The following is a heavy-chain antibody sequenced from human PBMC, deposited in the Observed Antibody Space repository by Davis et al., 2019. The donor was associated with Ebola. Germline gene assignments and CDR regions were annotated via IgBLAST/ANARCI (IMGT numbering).Heavy chain of an antibody. D-gene: IGHD2-21*02. CDR2: ISYDGKYD. CDR1: GFTFGSFG. Sequence: GESLKISCAASGFTFGSFGMHWVRQAPGMGLEWVALISYDGKYDFYADSVKGRFTISRDNSKKTLYLQMNGLRAEDTAVYYCAKIGGDVSGSDSWGPGTQVTVSS. CDR3: AKIGGDVSGSDS. V-gene: IGHV3-30*18. J-gene: IGHJ4*02.